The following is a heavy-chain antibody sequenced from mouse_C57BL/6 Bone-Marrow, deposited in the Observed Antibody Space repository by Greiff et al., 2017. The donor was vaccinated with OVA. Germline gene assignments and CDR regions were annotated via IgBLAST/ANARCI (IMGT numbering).Heavy chain of an antibody. D-gene: IGHD1-1*01. V-gene: IGHV3-6*01. J-gene: IGHJ4*01. CDR2: ISYDGSN. CDR3: ARAGDTVKAMDY. CDR1: GYSITSGYY. Sequence: EVKLVESGPGLVKPSQSLSLTCSVTGYSITSGYYWNWIRQFPGNKPEWMGNISYDGSNNYNPSFKNRISITRDKSKNQFFMQLNSVTTEDTATYNCARAGDTVKAMDYWGQGTSVTVSS.